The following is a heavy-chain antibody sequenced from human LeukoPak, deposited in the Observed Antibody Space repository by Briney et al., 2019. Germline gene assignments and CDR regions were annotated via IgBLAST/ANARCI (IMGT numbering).Heavy chain of an antibody. J-gene: IGHJ3*02. Sequence: PGGSLRLSCAASGFTFSSYAMSWVRQAPGKGLEWVSAISGSGGSTYYADSVKGRFTISRDNSKNTLYLQMNSLRAEDTAVYYCAKGRPGSGYHSQDAFDIWGQGTMVTVSS. CDR1: GFTFSSYA. V-gene: IGHV3-23*01. D-gene: IGHD3-22*01. CDR2: ISGSGGST. CDR3: AKGRPGSGYHSQDAFDI.